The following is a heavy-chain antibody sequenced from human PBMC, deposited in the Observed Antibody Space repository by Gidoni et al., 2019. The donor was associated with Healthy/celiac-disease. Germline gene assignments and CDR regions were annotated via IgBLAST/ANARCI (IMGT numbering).Heavy chain of an antibody. Sequence: EVQLVESGGGLVQPGRSLRLSCAASGFTFDDYAMQWVRQAPGKGLEWVSGISWNSGSIGYADSVKGRFTISRDNAKNSLYLQMNSLRAEDTALYYCAKGLGYCSGGSCYSGRYYYYGMDVWGQGTTVTVSS. CDR3: AKGLGYCSGGSCYSGRYYYYGMDV. CDR1: GFTFDDYA. V-gene: IGHV3-9*01. J-gene: IGHJ6*02. CDR2: ISWNSGSI. D-gene: IGHD2-15*01.